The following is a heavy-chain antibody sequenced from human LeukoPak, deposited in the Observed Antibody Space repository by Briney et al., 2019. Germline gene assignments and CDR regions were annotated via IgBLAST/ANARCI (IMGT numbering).Heavy chain of an antibody. J-gene: IGHJ3*02. CDR1: GGSISSSNW. V-gene: IGHV4-4*02. Sequence: PSGTLSLTCAVSGGSISSSNWWSWVRQPPGKGLEWIGEIYHSGSTNYNPSLKSRVTISVDKSKNQFSLKLSSVTAADTAVYYCARERGAGYSSSWYLSPRAFDIWGQGTMVTVSS. CDR2: IYHSGST. CDR3: ARERGAGYSSSWYLSPRAFDI. D-gene: IGHD6-13*01.